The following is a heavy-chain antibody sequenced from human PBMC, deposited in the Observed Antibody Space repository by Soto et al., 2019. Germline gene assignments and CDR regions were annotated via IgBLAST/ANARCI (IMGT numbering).Heavy chain of an antibody. CDR3: ARDREYSGSYQVAWFDP. V-gene: IGHV1-8*01. D-gene: IGHD1-26*01. CDR2: MNPNSGNT. Sequence: ASVKVSCKASGYTFTSYDINWVRQATGQGLEWMGWMNPNSGNTGYAQKFQGRVTMTRNTSISTAYMELSSLRSEDTAVYYCARDREYSGSYQVAWFDPWGQGTLVTVSS. CDR1: GYTFTSYD. J-gene: IGHJ5*02.